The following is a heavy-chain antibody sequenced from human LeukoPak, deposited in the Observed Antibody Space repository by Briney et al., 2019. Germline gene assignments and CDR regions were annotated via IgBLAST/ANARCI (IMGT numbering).Heavy chain of an antibody. D-gene: IGHD3-3*01. V-gene: IGHV4-59*01. Sequence: SETLSLTCTVSGGSISSYYWSWIRQPPGKGLERIGYIYYSGSTNYNPSLKSRVTISVDTSKNQFSLKLSSVIAADTAVYYCARDDFRGMHIAFDIWGQGTMVTVSS. J-gene: IGHJ3*02. CDR2: IYYSGST. CDR1: GGSISSYY. CDR3: ARDDFRGMHIAFDI.